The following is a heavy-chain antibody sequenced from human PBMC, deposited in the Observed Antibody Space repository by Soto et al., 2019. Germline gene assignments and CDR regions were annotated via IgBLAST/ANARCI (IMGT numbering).Heavy chain of an antibody. D-gene: IGHD3-9*01. Sequence: QVQLVQSGAEVKKPGSSVKVSCEAPGGTFDHAAITWVRQAPGQGLEWMGEINPMFNSTHYAQKFQGRVTITADAATSTAFMELRRLRSDDTAVYYCARQIFAADYWGQGTLLIVSS. V-gene: IGHV1-69*01. CDR3: ARQIFAADY. J-gene: IGHJ4*02. CDR1: GGTFDHAA. CDR2: INPMFNST.